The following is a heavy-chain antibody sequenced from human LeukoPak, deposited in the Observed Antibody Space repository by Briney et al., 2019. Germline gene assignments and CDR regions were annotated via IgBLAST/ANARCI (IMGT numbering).Heavy chain of an antibody. D-gene: IGHD3-9*01. V-gene: IGHV4-59*08. CDR3: ARADYDILTGYPTHPFDY. CDR1: GASISSYY. CDR2: ISYTGST. J-gene: IGHJ4*02. Sequence: SETLSLTCTVSGASISSYYWSWIRQPPGKGLEWIGYISYTGSTNYNPSLKSRVTISVDTSKNQFSLKVNSVTAADTAVYHCARADYDILTGYPTHPFDYWGQGTLVTVSS.